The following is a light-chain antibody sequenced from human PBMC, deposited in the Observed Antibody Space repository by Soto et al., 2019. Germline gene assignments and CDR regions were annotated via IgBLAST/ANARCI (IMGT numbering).Light chain of an antibody. V-gene: IGKV3-11*01. CDR3: QHYNSYSEA. Sequence: PGERATLSCRASQSVSSYLAWYQQKPGQAPRLLIYDASNRATGIPARFSGSGSGTDFTLTISSLEPEDFAVYYCQHYNSYSEAFGQGTKVELK. CDR2: DAS. J-gene: IGKJ1*01. CDR1: QSVSSY.